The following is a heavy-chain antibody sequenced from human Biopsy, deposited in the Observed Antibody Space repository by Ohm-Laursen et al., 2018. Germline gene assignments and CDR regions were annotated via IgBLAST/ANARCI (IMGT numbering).Heavy chain of an antibody. D-gene: IGHD5-18*01. J-gene: IGHJ6*02. Sequence: SLRLSCSASGFTFNNYGMQWVRQAPGKGLEWVAFIFYDGSNTYYVDSVKGRFTISRDNSRDTLYLQMSSLRAEDTAVYYCAKDRYNYTPIGGFSMDVWGQGTTVTVSS. V-gene: IGHV3-30*18. CDR3: AKDRYNYTPIGGFSMDV. CDR1: GFTFNNYG. CDR2: IFYDGSNT.